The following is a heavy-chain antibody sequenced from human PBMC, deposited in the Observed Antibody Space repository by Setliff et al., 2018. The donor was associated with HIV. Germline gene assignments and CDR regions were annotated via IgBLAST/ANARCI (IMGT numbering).Heavy chain of an antibody. V-gene: IGHV4-39*01. CDR3: ARLSLSLVRGIINSGDRFFDY. J-gene: IGHJ4*03. Sequence: SETLSLTCLVSGDSIRITNYYWGWVRQSPGKGLEWFGSVFYSGTTYYNPSLKSRVTISVDTSKNQFSLKLSSVTAADTAVYYCARLSLSLVRGIINSGDRFFDYWGQGSLVTVSS. D-gene: IGHD3-10*01. CDR1: GDSIRITNYY. CDR2: VFYSGTT.